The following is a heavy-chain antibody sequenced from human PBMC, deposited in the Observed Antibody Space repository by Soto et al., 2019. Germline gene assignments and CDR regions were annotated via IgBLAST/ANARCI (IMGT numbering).Heavy chain of an antibody. CDR1: GYTFTGYY. J-gene: IGHJ4*02. Sequence: QVQLVQSGAEVKKPGASVKVSCKASGYTFTGYYMYWVRQAPGQGLEWMGWINPNSGGTNYSQKFQGRVTMTRDTSITTAYMELSTLKSDDTAVYYCARDLAVLIPAAPPGIDYWGQGTLVTVSS. CDR3: ARDLAVLIPAAPPGIDY. D-gene: IGHD2-2*01. V-gene: IGHV1-2*02. CDR2: INPNSGGT.